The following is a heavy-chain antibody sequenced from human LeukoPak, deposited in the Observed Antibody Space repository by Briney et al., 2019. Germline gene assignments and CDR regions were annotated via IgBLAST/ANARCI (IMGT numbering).Heavy chain of an antibody. CDR1: GGTLRSYA. CDR2: IMPIFGTA. J-gene: IGHJ4*02. Sequence: ASVNVSCKASGGTLRSYAISRVRQAPRQGLEGIGRIMPIFGTANYAPKAQARVTITTYESTSTAYMELSSLTSEDTAVYFCTRDHDYGAYDVFVYWGQGTLVTVS. CDR3: TRDHDYGAYDVFVY. V-gene: IGHV1-69*05. D-gene: IGHD4-17*01.